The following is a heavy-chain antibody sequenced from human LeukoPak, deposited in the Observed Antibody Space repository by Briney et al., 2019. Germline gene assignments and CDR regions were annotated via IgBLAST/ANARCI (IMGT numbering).Heavy chain of an antibody. CDR2: IYYSGST. J-gene: IGHJ4*02. Sequence: SETLSLTCTVSGGSISSGGYYWSWIGQHPGQGLEWLGYIYYSGSTYYNPSLKSRVTISVDTSKNQFSLKLSSVTAADTAVYYCARAPRDTYDSSGYYYDYWGQGTLVTVSS. CDR1: GGSISSGGYY. CDR3: ARAPRDTYDSSGYYYDY. D-gene: IGHD3-22*01. V-gene: IGHV4-31*03.